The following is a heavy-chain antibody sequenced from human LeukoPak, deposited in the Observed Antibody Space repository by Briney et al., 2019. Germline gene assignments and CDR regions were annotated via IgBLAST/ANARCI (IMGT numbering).Heavy chain of an antibody. CDR3: ARAGRDSSGWYSRYYFDY. J-gene: IGHJ4*02. D-gene: IGHD6-19*01. Sequence: SETLSLTCTVSGGSISSYYWSWIRQPAGKGLEWIGRIYTSGSTNYNPSLKSRVTISVDTSKNQFSLKLSSVTAADTAVYYCARAGRDSSGWYSRYYFDYRGQGTLVTVSS. CDR2: IYTSGST. V-gene: IGHV4-4*07. CDR1: GGSISSYY.